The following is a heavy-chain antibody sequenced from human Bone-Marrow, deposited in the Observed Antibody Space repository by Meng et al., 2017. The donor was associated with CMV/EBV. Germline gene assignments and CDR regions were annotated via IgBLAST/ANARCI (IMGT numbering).Heavy chain of an antibody. CDR2: LYSGGSS. V-gene: IGHV3-53*05. CDR3: ARDRMVYAYYFDY. CDR1: GFLVSSNY. Sequence: GESLKISCAASGFLVSSNYMSWFRQAPGKGLEWVSALYSGGSSYYTDSVKGRFTISRDNSKNTLYLQMNSLRAEDTAVYYCARDRMVYAYYFDYWGQGTLVTVSS. D-gene: IGHD2-8*01. J-gene: IGHJ4*02.